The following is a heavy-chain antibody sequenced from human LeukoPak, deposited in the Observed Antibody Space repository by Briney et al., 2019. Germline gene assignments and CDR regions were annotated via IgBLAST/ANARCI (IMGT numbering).Heavy chain of an antibody. J-gene: IGHJ4*02. CDR3: ARLGYGDYYLGY. Sequence: ASVNVSFTASGYTFGSHGISWVRQAPGQGVEGMGWISDYNGNTKYVQKFQGRVTMTTDTSTNTAYMELRSLRSDDTAVYFCARLGYGDYYLGYWGQGTLVTVSS. CDR2: ISDYNGNT. D-gene: IGHD4-17*01. V-gene: IGHV1-18*01. CDR1: GYTFGSHG.